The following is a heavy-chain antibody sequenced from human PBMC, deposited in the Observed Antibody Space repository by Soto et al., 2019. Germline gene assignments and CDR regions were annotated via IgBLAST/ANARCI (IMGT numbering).Heavy chain of an antibody. V-gene: IGHV3-73*01. Sequence: GGSLRLSCAASGFTFSGSAMHWVRQASGKGLEWVGRIRSKANSYATAYAASVKGRFTISRDDSKNTAYLQMNSLKTEDTAVYYCTSLTRYCTNGVCYPFDYWGQGTLVTVSS. J-gene: IGHJ4*02. CDR2: IRSKANSYAT. CDR3: TSLTRYCTNGVCYPFDY. D-gene: IGHD2-8*01. CDR1: GFTFSGSA.